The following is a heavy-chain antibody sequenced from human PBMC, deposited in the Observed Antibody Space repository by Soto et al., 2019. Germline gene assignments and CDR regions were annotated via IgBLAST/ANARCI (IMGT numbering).Heavy chain of an antibody. Sequence: SETLSLTCTVSGGSISSGGYYWSWIRQHPGKGLEWIGYIYYSGSTYYNPSLKSRVTISVDTSKNQFSLKLSSVTAADTAVYYCARDQAIAGMDVWGQGTTVTVSS. CDR2: IYYSGST. J-gene: IGHJ6*02. D-gene: IGHD3-22*01. V-gene: IGHV4-31*03. CDR1: GGSISSGGYY. CDR3: ARDQAIAGMDV.